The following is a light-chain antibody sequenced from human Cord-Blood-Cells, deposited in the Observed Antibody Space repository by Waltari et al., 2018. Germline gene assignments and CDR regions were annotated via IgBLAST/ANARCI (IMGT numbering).Light chain of an antibody. CDR3: EQYYSYPWT. CDR2: ASS. CDR1: QGISSY. Sequence: AIRMTQSPSSLSASTGDRVTITCRASQGISSYLAWYQQKPGKAPKLLIYASSTLQSGVPSRFSVSASATDFTLTISCLQSEDYATYYCEQYYSYPWTFGQGTKVEIK. J-gene: IGKJ1*01. V-gene: IGKV1-8*01.